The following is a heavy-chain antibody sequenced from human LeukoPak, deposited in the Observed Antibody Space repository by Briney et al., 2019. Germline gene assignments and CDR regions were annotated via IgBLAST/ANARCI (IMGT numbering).Heavy chain of an antibody. CDR2: IYHSGST. V-gene: IGHV4-4*02. CDR1: GGSISSSNW. CDR3: ARTYYYDSSGYYYPLDAFDI. Sequence: SETLSLTCAVSGGSISSSNWWSWVRQPPGKGLEWIGEIYHSGSTNYNPSLKSRVTISVDKSKNQFSLKLSSVTAADTAVYYCARTYYYDSSGYYYPLDAFDIWGQGTMATVSS. J-gene: IGHJ3*02. D-gene: IGHD3-22*01.